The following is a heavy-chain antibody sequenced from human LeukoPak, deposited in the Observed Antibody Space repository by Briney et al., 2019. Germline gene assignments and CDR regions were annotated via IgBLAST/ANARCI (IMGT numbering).Heavy chain of an antibody. CDR1: GGSISSYY. CDR3: ARGLDHSKTGY. V-gene: IGHV4-34*01. CDR2: ISPGEGI. Sequence: SETLSLTCTVSGGSISSYYWSWIRKPPGKGLDWIGEISPGEGINYNPSLKSRVTISVDTSKNQFSLELTSVTAADTAVYYCARGLDHSKTGYWGQGTLVTVSS. D-gene: IGHD4-11*01. J-gene: IGHJ4*02.